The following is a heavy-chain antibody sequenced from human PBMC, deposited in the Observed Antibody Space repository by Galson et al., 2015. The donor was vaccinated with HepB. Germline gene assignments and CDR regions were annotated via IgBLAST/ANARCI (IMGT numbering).Heavy chain of an antibody. CDR3: ARVGVITGTVLSYYYYYGMDV. CDR2: TYYRSKWYN. Sequence: CAISGDSVSSNSAAWNWIRQSPSRGLEWLGRTYYRSKWYNDYAVSVKSRITINPDTSKNQFSLQLNSVTPEDTAVYYCARVGVITGTVLSYYYYYGMDVWGQGTTVTVSS. V-gene: IGHV6-1*01. D-gene: IGHD1-20*01. CDR1: GDSVSSNSAA. J-gene: IGHJ6*02.